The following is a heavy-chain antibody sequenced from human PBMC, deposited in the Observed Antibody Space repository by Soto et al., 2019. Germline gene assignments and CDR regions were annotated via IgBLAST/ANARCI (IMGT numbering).Heavy chain of an antibody. J-gene: IGHJ6*02. V-gene: IGHV5-51*01. CDR1: GYRFTTYW. D-gene: IGHD1-26*01. CDR2: FYPGDSDS. Sequence: PGESLKISCQASGYRFTTYWIGWVRQMPGKGLEWMGIFYPGDSDSTYSPSFQGQVTISGDKSISAAYLQWSSLKASDTAIYYCARGGKGGSNFYGLDVWGQGTTATVSS. CDR3: ARGGKGGSNFYGLDV.